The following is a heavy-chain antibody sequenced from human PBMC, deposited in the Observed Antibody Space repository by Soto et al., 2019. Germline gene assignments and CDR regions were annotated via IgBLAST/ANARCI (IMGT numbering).Heavy chain of an antibody. CDR3: ARWGTTGGLDV. Sequence: QVQLVESGGGVVQPGTSLRVSCVGSGFTFRSYVIHWVRQAPGKGLEWDALTSYDGSDKYYGDSVRGRFTISRDNSRNTVDLQMDSLRLEDTALYYCARWGTTGGLDVWGQGTLVSVSS. CDR2: TSYDGSDK. J-gene: IGHJ1*01. V-gene: IGHV3-30*19. D-gene: IGHD3-16*01. CDR1: GFTFRSYV.